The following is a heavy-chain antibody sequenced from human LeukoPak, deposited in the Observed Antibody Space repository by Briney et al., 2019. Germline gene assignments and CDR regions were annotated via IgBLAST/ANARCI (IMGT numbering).Heavy chain of an antibody. CDR1: GYTFTGYY. V-gene: IGHV1-2*02. CDR3: ARHRMDILTGYYTHYFDY. CDR2: INPNSGGT. Sequence: ASVKVSCKASGYTFTGYYMHWMRQAPGQGLEWMGWINPNSGGTNYAQKFQGRVTMTRDTSISTAYMELSRLRSDDTAVYYCARHRMDILTGYYTHYFDYWGQGTLVTVSS. D-gene: IGHD3-9*01. J-gene: IGHJ4*02.